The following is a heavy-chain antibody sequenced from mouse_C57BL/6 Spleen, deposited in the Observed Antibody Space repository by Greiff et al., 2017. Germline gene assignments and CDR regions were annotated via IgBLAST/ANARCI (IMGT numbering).Heavy chain of an antibody. J-gene: IGHJ2*01. CDR2: IRNKANNPAT. CDR3: AWGNDY. CDR1: GFTFSDAW. Sequence: EVKLVESGGGLVQPGGSLKLSCAASGFTFSDAWMDWVRQSPEKGLEWVAAIRNKANNPATDYGVSVKGRFTISSDDSKSSVYLQMNSLGAEDTVIYYCAWGNDYWGQGTTLTVSS. V-gene: IGHV6-6*01.